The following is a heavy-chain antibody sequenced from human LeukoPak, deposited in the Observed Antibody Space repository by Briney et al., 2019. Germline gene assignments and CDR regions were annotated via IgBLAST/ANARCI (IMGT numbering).Heavy chain of an antibody. Sequence: GGSLRLSCAASGFTFSNFWMHWVRQAPGKGLVWVSRLDTDGSDTSYADSVKGRFTISRDNAKNTLYLQMNNLRAEDTAMYYCARDRYPAAREFDYWGQGTLVTVSS. D-gene: IGHD2-2*01. CDR2: LDTDGSDT. CDR3: ARDRYPAAREFDY. CDR1: GFTFSNFW. V-gene: IGHV3-74*01. J-gene: IGHJ4*02.